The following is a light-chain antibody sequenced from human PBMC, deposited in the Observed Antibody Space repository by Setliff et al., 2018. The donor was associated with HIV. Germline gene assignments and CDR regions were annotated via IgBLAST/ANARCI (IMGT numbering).Light chain of an antibody. CDR3: SSYTRSSTRV. CDR2: DVS. Sequence: QSALPQPASVSGSPGQSITISCTGTSSDVGGYNYVSWYQQHPGKGPKLMIYDVSNRPSGVSNRLSGSKSGNTASLTISGLQAEDEADYYCSSYTRSSTRVFGTGTKVTVL. J-gene: IGLJ1*01. V-gene: IGLV2-14*03. CDR1: SSDVGGYNY.